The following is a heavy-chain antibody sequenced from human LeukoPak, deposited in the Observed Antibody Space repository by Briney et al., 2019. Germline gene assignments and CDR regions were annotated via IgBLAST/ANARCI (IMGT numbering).Heavy chain of an antibody. CDR3: ARGAYSGYDYYYYYMDV. Sequence: SSETLSLTCTVSGGSISSSSYYWGWIRQPPGKGLEWIGSIYYSGSTYYNPSLKSRVTISVDTSKNQFSLKLSSVTAADTAVYYCARGAYSGYDYYYYYMDVWGKGTTVTVSS. J-gene: IGHJ6*03. CDR1: GGSISSSSYY. CDR2: IYYSGST. D-gene: IGHD5-12*01. V-gene: IGHV4-39*07.